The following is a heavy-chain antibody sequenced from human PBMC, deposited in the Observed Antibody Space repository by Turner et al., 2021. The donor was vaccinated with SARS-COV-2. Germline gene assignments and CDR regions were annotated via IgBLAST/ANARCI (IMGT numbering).Heavy chain of an antibody. Sequence: QVQLVESGGGVVQPGMSLRLSCAASGFTFSSYGMHWVRQAPGKGLEWVAVIWYDGSNKYYADSVKGRFTISRDNSKNTLFLQMNSLRAEDTAVYYCATDIPFCSGGSCYSLTDYWGQGTLVTVSS. V-gene: IGHV3-33*01. D-gene: IGHD2-15*01. CDR2: IWYDGSNK. J-gene: IGHJ4*02. CDR1: GFTFSSYG. CDR3: ATDIPFCSGGSCYSLTDY.